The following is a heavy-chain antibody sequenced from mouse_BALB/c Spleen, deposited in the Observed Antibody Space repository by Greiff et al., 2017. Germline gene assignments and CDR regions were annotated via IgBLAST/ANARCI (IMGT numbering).Heavy chain of an antibody. D-gene: IGHD1-3*01. CDR2: INPSSGYT. J-gene: IGHJ4*01. Sequence: QVQLQHSAAELARPGASVKMSCKASGYTFTSYTMHWVKQRPGQGLEWIGYINPSSGYTEYNQKFKDKTTLTADKSSSTAYMQLSSLTSEDSAVYYCARRVDLDLYYAMDYWGQGTSVTVSS. CDR1: GYTFTSYT. V-gene: IGHV1-4*02. CDR3: ARRVDLDLYYAMDY.